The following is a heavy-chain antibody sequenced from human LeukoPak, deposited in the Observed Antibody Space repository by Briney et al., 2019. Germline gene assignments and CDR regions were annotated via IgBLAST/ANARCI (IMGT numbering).Heavy chain of an antibody. J-gene: IGHJ4*02. CDR3: ARDFGGRAYDY. V-gene: IGHV4-34*01. Sequence: SETLSLTCAVYGRSFSGYYWSWIRQPPGKGLEWIGEINHSGSTNYNPSLKSRVTISVDTSKNQFSLKLSSVTAADTAVYYCARDFGGRAYDYWGQGTLVTVSS. CDR2: INHSGST. D-gene: IGHD2-15*01. CDR1: GRSFSGYY.